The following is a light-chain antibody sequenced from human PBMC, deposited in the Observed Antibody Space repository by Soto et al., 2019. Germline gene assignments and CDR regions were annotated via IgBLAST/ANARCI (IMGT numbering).Light chain of an antibody. J-gene: IGKJ4*01. CDR2: DAS. CDR3: HLYNTYAPVT. V-gene: IGKV1-5*01. CDR1: QDISTW. Sequence: DIQMTQSPSTLSASVGDRVSITCRASQDISTWLAWYQQEPAKAHTLRIHDASRLARGVPSRFSGSVSGTEFNLTISTLQADAFATYYCHLYNTYAPVTFGGRT.